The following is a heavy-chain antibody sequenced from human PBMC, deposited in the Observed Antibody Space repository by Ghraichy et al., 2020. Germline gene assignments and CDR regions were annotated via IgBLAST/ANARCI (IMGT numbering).Heavy chain of an antibody. CDR1: GFTFSSYS. D-gene: IGHD3-16*02. V-gene: IGHV3-48*02. CDR2: ISSSSSTI. CDR3: ARAIGLGGVIVDFDY. Sequence: LTCAASGFTFSSYSMNWVRQAPGKGLEWVSYISSSSSTIYYADSVKGRFTISRDNAKNSLYLQMNSLRDEDMAVYYCARAIGLGGVIVDFDYWGQGTLVTVSS. J-gene: IGHJ4*02.